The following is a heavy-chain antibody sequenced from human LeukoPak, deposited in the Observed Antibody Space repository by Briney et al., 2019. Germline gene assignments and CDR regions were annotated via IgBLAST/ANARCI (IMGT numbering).Heavy chain of an antibody. CDR2: ISSSSSTI. J-gene: IGHJ6*03. CDR3: AREKWLRYYMDV. CDR1: GLTISSYS. Sequence: PGGSLRLSCAASGLTISSYSMNWVRQAPGKGLQWVSYISSSSSTIYYADSVKGRFTISRDNAKNSLYLQMNSLRAEDTAVYYCAREKWLRYYMDVWGKGTTVTVSS. D-gene: IGHD5-12*01. V-gene: IGHV3-48*01.